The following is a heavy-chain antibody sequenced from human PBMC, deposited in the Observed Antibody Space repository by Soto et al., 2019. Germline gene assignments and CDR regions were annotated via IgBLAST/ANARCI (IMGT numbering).Heavy chain of an antibody. V-gene: IGHV3-30-3*01. J-gene: IGHJ6*02. Sequence: GGSLRLSCAASGFTFSTYAVHWVRQAPGKGLAWVAVISYDGSNKYYADSVKGRFTISRDNSKNTLYLQMNSLRAEDTAVYYYVIACCSNDVAPGYYYYGMDVCGHGAAVSAP. CDR3: VIACCSNDVAPGYYYYGMDV. CDR2: ISYDGSNK. CDR1: GFTFSTYA. D-gene: IGHD2-8*01.